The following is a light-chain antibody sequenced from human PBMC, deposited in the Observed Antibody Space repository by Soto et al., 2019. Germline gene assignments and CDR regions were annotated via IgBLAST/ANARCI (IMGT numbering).Light chain of an antibody. CDR1: SSDVGGYNH. Sequence: QSALTQPASVSGSPGHSITISCTGTSSDVGGYNHVSWYQQYPGKAPKLMISEVTNRPSGVSNRFSGSKSGNTASLTISGLQGEDEADYYCSSYTINSRYVFGTGTKLTVL. CDR3: SSYTINSRYV. CDR2: EVT. J-gene: IGLJ1*01. V-gene: IGLV2-14*01.